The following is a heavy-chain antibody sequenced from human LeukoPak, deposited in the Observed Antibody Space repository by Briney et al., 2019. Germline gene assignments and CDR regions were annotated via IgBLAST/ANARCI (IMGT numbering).Heavy chain of an antibody. J-gene: IGHJ6*02. CDR1: GYTFTSYD. CDR3: ARGQTVADILTGYYYYYYGMDV. V-gene: IGHV1-8*01. Sequence: ASVKVSCTASGYTFTSYDINWVRQATGQGLEWMGWMNPNSGNTGYAQKFQGRVTMTRNTSISTAYMELSSLRSEDTAVYYCARGQTVADILTGYYYYYYGMDVWGQGTTVTVSS. D-gene: IGHD3-9*01. CDR2: MNPNSGNT.